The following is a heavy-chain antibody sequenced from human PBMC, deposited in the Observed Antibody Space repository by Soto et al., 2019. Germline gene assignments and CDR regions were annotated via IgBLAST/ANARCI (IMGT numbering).Heavy chain of an antibody. CDR2: IYYSGRT. CDR3: ARGESMLPGVLRSPVDY. Sequence: QLQESGPGLVKPSETLSLTCTVSGDTIYSDNYYWCWIRQSPGKGLEWIGYIYYSGRTYYNPSLRSRFSISVDTSKTQFFLKMRSATAADTAVYYCARGESMLPGVLRSPVDYWGLGTRVTVSS. V-gene: IGHV4-30-4*01. J-gene: IGHJ4*02. CDR1: GDTIYSDNYY. D-gene: IGHD2-8*01.